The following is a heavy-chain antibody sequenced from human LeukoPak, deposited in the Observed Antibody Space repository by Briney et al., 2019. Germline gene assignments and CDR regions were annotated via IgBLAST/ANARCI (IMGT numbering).Heavy chain of an antibody. J-gene: IGHJ4*02. CDR2: IYTSGST. Sequence: SETLSLTCTVSGGSINSYYWSWIRQPAGEGLEWIGRIYTSGSTNSNPSLKSRVTMSVDMSKNQFSLKLNSVTAADTAVYYCAGEYYYDSSGYYRTRSLDYWGQGTLVTVSP. V-gene: IGHV4-4*07. CDR3: AGEYYYDSSGYYRTRSLDY. D-gene: IGHD3-22*01. CDR1: GGSINSYY.